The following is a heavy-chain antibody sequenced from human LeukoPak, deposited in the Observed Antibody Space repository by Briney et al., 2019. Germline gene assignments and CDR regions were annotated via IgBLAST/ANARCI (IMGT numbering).Heavy chain of an antibody. CDR2: IYTGGST. CDR3: TRDPVGLRGPGA. CDR1: GGSISSGSYY. J-gene: IGHJ5*02. V-gene: IGHV4-61*02. Sequence: PSETLSLTCTVSGGSISSGSYYWSWVRQSAGKGLEWIGRIYTGGSTNYNPSLNSRVTISLDTSKNQVSLKLISVTAADTAVYYCTRDPVGLRGPGAWGQGTLVTVSS. D-gene: IGHD1-26*01.